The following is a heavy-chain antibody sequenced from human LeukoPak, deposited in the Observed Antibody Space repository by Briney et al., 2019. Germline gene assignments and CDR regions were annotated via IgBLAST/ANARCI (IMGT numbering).Heavy chain of an antibody. Sequence: GASVKVSCKASGYTFTSYGISWVRQAPGQGLEWMGWISAYNGNTNYAQKLQGRVTMTTDTSTSTAYMELRSLRSDDTAVYYCARDMHSSGYYHPHVGPNWGQGTLVTVSS. CDR1: GYTFTSYG. CDR2: ISAYNGNT. D-gene: IGHD3-22*01. V-gene: IGHV1-18*01. CDR3: ARDMHSSGYYHPHVGPN. J-gene: IGHJ4*02.